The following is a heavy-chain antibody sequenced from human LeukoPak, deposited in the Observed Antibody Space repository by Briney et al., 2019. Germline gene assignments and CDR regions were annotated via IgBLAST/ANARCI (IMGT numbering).Heavy chain of an antibody. V-gene: IGHV3-11*01. CDR3: ARPRTRGYYYYGMDV. CDR2: ISSSGSTI. D-gene: IGHD1-26*01. Sequence: GGSLRLSCAASGFTFSDYYMSWIRQAPGKGLEWVSYISSSGSTIYYADSVKGRFTISRDNAKNSLYLQMNSLRAEDTAVYYCARPRTRGYYYYGMDVWGQGTTVTVSS. J-gene: IGHJ6*02. CDR1: GFTFSDYY.